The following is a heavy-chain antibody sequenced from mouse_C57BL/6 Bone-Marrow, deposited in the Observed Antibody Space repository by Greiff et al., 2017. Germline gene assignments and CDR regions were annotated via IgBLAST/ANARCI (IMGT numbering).Heavy chain of an antibody. CDR2: IHPNSGST. Sequence: QVQLQQPGAELVKPGASVKLSCKASGYTFTSYWMHWVKQRPGQGLEWIGMIHPNSGSTNYNEKFKSKATLTVDKSSSTAYMQLSSLTSEDSAVYYCAPYGSYCYFAVWGTGTTVTVSS. D-gene: IGHD1-1*02. J-gene: IGHJ1*03. CDR1: GYTFTSYW. V-gene: IGHV1-64*01. CDR3: APYGSYCYFAV.